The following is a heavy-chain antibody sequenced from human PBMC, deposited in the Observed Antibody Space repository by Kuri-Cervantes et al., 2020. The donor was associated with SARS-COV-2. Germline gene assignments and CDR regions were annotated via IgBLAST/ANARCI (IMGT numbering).Heavy chain of an antibody. J-gene: IGHJ4*02. CDR3: ARGSSSTYFDY. Sequence: GGSLRLSCAASGFTFSSYSMNWVRQAPGKGLEWVSSISSSSSYIYYADSVKGRFTISRDNAKNSLYLQMSSLRAEDTAVYYCARGSSSTYFDYWGQGTLVTVSS. V-gene: IGHV3-21*01. D-gene: IGHD6-6*01. CDR1: GFTFSSYS. CDR2: ISSSSSYI.